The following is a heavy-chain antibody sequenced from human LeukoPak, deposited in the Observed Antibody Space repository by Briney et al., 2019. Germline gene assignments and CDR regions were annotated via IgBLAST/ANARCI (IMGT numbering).Heavy chain of an antibody. D-gene: IGHD3-22*01. Sequence: SETLSLTCAVYGGSFSGYYWGWIRQPPGKGLEWIGEINHSGSTNYNPSLKSRVTISVDTSKNQFSLKLSSVTAADTAVYYCARSGSDSSGYYHTPYYYYMDVWGKGTTVTVSS. CDR3: ARSGSDSSGYYHTPYYYYMDV. V-gene: IGHV4-34*01. J-gene: IGHJ6*03. CDR1: GGSFSGYY. CDR2: INHSGST.